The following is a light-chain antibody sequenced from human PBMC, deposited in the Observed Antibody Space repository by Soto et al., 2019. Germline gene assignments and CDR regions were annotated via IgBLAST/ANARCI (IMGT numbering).Light chain of an antibody. CDR3: QQSYSTPWT. CDR1: QSVSTY. V-gene: IGKV1-39*01. Sequence: DIQMTQSPSSLSASVGDRVTITCRASQSVSTYLNWYQQKPGEAPKLLIYAASSLQSGVPSRFSGSGSGTDFTLTISSLQPEDSATYYCQQSYSTPWTFGQGTKVDIK. CDR2: AAS. J-gene: IGKJ1*01.